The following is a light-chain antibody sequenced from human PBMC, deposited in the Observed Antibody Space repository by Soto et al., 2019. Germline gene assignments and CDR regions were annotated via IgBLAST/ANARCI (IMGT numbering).Light chain of an antibody. CDR1: SSDVGAYNS. CDR2: DVS. Sequence: QSVLTQPASVSGSPGQSITISCTGTSSDVGAYNSVSWYQQHPGEAPKLVIYDVSSRPSGVSDRFSGSKSGSTASLTISGLQAEDEADYYCCSYTSSVTYVFGTGTKVTVL. CDR3: CSYTSSVTYV. V-gene: IGLV2-14*03. J-gene: IGLJ1*01.